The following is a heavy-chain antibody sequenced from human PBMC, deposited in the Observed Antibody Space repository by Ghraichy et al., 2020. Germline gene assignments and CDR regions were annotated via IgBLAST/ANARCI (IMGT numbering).Heavy chain of an antibody. D-gene: IGHD7-27*01. CDR2: IAYNSDTT. J-gene: IGHJ4*02. CDR1: GFSFSTNA. Sequence: LSLTCAASGFSFSTNAMNWVRQAPGKGLEWFSTIAYNSDTTYYADSVKGRFTISSDKSKNTLYLQMDSLRAEDTAVYYCARRAANWGFFDYWGQGALVSVSS. CDR3: ARRAANWGFFDY. V-gene: IGHV3-23*01.